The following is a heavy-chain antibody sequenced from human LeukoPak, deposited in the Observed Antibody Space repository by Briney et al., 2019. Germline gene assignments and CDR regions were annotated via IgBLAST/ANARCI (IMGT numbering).Heavy chain of an antibody. Sequence: GGSPRLSCAASGFTFSSYSMNWVRQAPGKGLEWVSSISSSSSYIYYADSVKGRFTISRDNAKNSLYLQMNSLRAEDTAVYYCARSASYVTIFGVVLDPWGQGTLVTVSS. CDR2: ISSSSSYI. CDR3: ARSASYVTIFGVVLDP. J-gene: IGHJ5*02. V-gene: IGHV3-21*01. D-gene: IGHD3-3*01. CDR1: GFTFSSYS.